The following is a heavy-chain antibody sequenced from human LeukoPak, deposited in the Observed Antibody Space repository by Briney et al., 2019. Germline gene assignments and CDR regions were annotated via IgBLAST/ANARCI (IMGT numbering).Heavy chain of an antibody. J-gene: IGHJ4*02. CDR1: GFTFDDYA. CDR3: GRSAGFVHFDH. D-gene: IGHD3-16*01. Sequence: GGSLRLSCAASGFTFDDYAMHWVRQAPGKGLEWVSGISWNSGSIGYADSVKGRFTISRDNAKNSLYLQMNSLRAEDTALYYCGRSAGFVHFDHWGQGTLVTVTS. CDR2: ISWNSGSI. V-gene: IGHV3-9*01.